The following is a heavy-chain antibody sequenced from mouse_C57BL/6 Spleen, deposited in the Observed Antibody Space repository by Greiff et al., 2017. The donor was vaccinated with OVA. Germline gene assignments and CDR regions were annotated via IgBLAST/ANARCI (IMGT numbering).Heavy chain of an antibody. D-gene: IGHD1-1*01. Sequence: VQLQQSGPELVKPGASVKISCKASGYSFTGYYMNWVKQSPEKSLEWIGEINPSTGGTTYNQKFKAKATLTVDKSSSTAYMQLKSLTSEDSAVYYCARGWYYGSSAWFAYWGQGTLVTVSA. V-gene: IGHV1-42*01. CDR2: INPSTGGT. CDR3: ARGWYYGSSAWFAY. CDR1: GYSFTGYY. J-gene: IGHJ3*01.